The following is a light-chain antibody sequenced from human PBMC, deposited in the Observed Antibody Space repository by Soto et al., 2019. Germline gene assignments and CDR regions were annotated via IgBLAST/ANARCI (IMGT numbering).Light chain of an antibody. CDR2: GNN. CDR1: SSSIGAGFD. V-gene: IGLV1-40*01. J-gene: IGLJ1*01. CDR3: FSYAGSTYV. Sequence: QSVLTQPPSVSGAPGQRVTISCTGSSSSIGAGFDVHWYQQLPGAAPKLLIYGNNYRASGVPDRFSGSKSGTSASLAITGLQAEDEADYYCFSYAGSTYVFGTGTKVTVL.